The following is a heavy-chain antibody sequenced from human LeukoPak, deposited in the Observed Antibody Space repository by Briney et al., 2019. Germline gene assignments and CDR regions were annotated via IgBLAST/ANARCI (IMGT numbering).Heavy chain of an antibody. CDR3: ARLLGESTIYDL. D-gene: IGHD3-16*01. CDR1: GFTFNRHW. J-gene: IGHJ5*02. CDR2: IKQDGSEK. Sequence: GGSLRLSCAAYGFTFNRHWMNWVRQAPGKGLEWVASIKQDGSEKYYVDSVKGRFIISRDNAKNSLSLQMNSLRAEDTAMYYCARLLGESTIYDLWGQGTLVTVSS. V-gene: IGHV3-7*01.